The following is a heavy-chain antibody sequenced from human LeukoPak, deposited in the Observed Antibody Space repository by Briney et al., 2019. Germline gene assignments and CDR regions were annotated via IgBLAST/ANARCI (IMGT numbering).Heavy chain of an antibody. CDR3: ARGVGYCSSTSCYRAHWFDP. J-gene: IGHJ5*02. CDR2: IYYSGST. Sequence: SETLSLTCTVSGGSISSYYRRWIRQPPGKGLEWIGYIYYSGSTNYNPSLKSRVTISVDTSKNQFSLKLSSVTAADTAVYYCARGVGYCSSTSCYRAHWFDPWGQGTLVTVSS. D-gene: IGHD2-2*02. CDR1: GGSISSYY. V-gene: IGHV4-59*01.